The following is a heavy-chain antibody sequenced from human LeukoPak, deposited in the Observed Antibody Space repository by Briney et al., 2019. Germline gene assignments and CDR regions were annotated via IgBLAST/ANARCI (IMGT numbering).Heavy chain of an antibody. CDR2: MNQDGSEK. CDR3: ARGNSAFDY. CDR1: GFAFNTYA. J-gene: IGHJ4*02. D-gene: IGHD4-23*01. Sequence: PGGSLRLSCITSGFAFNTYAMHWVRQAPGKGLEWVANMNQDGSEKYYVDSVKGRFTISRDNAKNSLYLQMNSLRAEDTAVYYCARGNSAFDYWGQGTLVTVSS. V-gene: IGHV3-7*01.